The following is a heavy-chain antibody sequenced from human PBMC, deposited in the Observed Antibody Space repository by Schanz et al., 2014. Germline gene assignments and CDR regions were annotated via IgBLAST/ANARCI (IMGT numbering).Heavy chain of an antibody. CDR3: ARVLGGDEGLDQ. CDR1: GFTFSLYD. V-gene: IGHV3-30*02. Sequence: QVQLVESGGGVVQPGGSLRLSCAASGFTFSLYDMHWIRQAPGKGLEWVSFTRSDGSNKYYADSVKGRFTISRDNPKNSLCLQMNSLRAEDTALYYCARVLGGDEGLDQWGQGTLVTVSS. J-gene: IGHJ4*02. D-gene: IGHD4-17*01. CDR2: TRSDGSNK.